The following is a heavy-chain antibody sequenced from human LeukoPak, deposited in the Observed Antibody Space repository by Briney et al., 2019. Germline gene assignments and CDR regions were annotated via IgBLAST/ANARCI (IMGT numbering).Heavy chain of an antibody. CDR2: IYYSGST. D-gene: IGHD6-13*01. Sequence: PSETLSLTCTVSGGXISSSSYSWGWIRQPPGRGLEWVGSIYYSGSTYYNPSLKSRVTISVDTSKNQFSLKLTSVTAADTAVYYCARGRAAAGQYYFDYWGQGTLVTVSS. J-gene: IGHJ4*02. V-gene: IGHV4-39*01. CDR3: ARGRAAAGQYYFDY. CDR1: GGXISSSSYS.